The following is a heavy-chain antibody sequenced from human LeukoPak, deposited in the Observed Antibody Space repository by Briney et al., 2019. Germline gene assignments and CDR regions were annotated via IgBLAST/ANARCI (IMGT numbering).Heavy chain of an antibody. V-gene: IGHV3-43*01. Sequence: RPGGSLRLSCAASGFTFDDYTMHWVRQAPGKGLEWVSLISWDGGSTYYADSVKGRFTISRDNSKNSLYLQMNSLRAEDTAVYYCAREVHDYDILTGLSSYYYYYYMDVWGKGTTVTVSS. CDR3: AREVHDYDILTGLSSYYYYYYMDV. D-gene: IGHD3-9*01. CDR1: GFTFDDYT. CDR2: ISWDGGST. J-gene: IGHJ6*03.